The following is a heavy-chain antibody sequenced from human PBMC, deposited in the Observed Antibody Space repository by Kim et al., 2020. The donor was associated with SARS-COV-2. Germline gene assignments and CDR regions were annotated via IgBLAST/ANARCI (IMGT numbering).Heavy chain of an antibody. D-gene: IGHD5-12*01. CDR2: ININSGNT. CDR3: ARGYESGYGGFDF. CDR1: GYTFTTYE. V-gene: IGHV1-8*01. Sequence: ASVKVSCKAYGYTFTTYEINWVRQATGQGPEWMGWININSGNTRYAEKFQGRVTMTRNTSISTAYMEVTSLRSEDTAVYYCARGYESGYGGFDFWGQGTLVTVSS. J-gene: IGHJ4*02.